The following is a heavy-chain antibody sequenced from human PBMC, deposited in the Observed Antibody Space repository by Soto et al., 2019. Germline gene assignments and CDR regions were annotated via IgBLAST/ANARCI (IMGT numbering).Heavy chain of an antibody. CDR3: ARSSHNESWFDP. CDR2: IHGSGSA. Sequence: QVQLQESGPGLVKPSETLSLTCTVSNGSISNFYWNWIRQSAGKGLEWIGRIHGSGSATYNPSLRSRVTMSVDTSKNQFALKVNSVTGADTAVYYCARSSHNESWFDPWGQGTLVTVSS. J-gene: IGHJ5*02. D-gene: IGHD6-13*01. V-gene: IGHV4-4*07. CDR1: NGSISNFY.